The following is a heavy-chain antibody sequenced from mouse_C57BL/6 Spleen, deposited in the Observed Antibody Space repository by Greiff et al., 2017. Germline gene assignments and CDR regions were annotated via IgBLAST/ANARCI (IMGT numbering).Heavy chain of an antibody. V-gene: IGHV5-4*01. CDR2: ISDGGSYT. J-gene: IGHJ2*01. Sequence: EVHLVESGGGLVKPGGSLKLSCAASGFTFSSYAMSWVRQTPEKRLEWVATISDGGSYTYYPDNVKGRFTISRDNAKNNLYLQMSHLKSEDTAMYYCARRGITTVVGFDYWGQGTTLTVSS. CDR3: ARRGITTVVGFDY. D-gene: IGHD1-1*01. CDR1: GFTFSSYA.